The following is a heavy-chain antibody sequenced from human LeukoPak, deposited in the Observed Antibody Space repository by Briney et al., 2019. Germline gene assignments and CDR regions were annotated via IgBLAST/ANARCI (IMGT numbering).Heavy chain of an antibody. V-gene: IGHV3-23*01. CDR2: ISGSGGST. CDR3: SKKGDYDSSGYPIDY. Sequence: PGGSLRLSCAASGFTFSSYAMSWVRQAPGKGLEWVSAISGSGGSTYYADSVKGRFTISRDNSENTLYLQMNSLRAEDTAVYYCSKKGDYDSSGYPIDYWGQGTLVTVSS. CDR1: GFTFSSYA. J-gene: IGHJ4*02. D-gene: IGHD3-22*01.